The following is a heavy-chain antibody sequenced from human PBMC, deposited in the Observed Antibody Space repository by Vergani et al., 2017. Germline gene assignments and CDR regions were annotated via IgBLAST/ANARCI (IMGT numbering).Heavy chain of an antibody. J-gene: IGHJ4*02. Sequence: QVQLQESGPGLVQPSQTLSLICTVSGSSISSGGYYWSWIRQHPGKGLEWTGYIYYSGSTYYNPSLKSRVTIAVDTSKNQFSLKLSSVTAADTAVYYCARDGAISSWSAFDYWGQGTLVTVSS. V-gene: IGHV4-31*03. CDR3: ARDGAISSWSAFDY. CDR2: IYYSGST. D-gene: IGHD6-13*01. CDR1: GSSISSGGYY.